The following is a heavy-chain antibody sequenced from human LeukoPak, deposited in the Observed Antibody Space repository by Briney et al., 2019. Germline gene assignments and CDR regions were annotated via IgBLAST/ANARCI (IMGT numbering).Heavy chain of an antibody. V-gene: IGHV7-4-1*02. Sequence: ASVKVSCKASGYTFTNYPMNWVRQAPEQGLEWMGWINTNTGNPTYAQGFTGRFVFSLDTSVSTAYLQISSLKAEDTAVYYCARDYDFWSGYYPYYFDYWGQGTLVTVSS. CDR2: INTNTGNP. J-gene: IGHJ4*02. D-gene: IGHD3-3*01. CDR3: ARDYDFWSGYYPYYFDY. CDR1: GYTFTNYP.